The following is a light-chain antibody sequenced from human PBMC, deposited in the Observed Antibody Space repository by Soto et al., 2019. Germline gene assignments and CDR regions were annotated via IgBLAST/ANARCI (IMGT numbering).Light chain of an antibody. Sequence: EIVLTQSPGTLSLSQGERATLSCRASQTVNNRYLAWYQQKPGQAPRLLIYGSSARATGIPDRFSGSGSGTDFTLTISRLEPEDFAVYYCQQYSNSPRTFGQGTKVDIK. V-gene: IGKV3-20*01. CDR3: QQYSNSPRT. CDR2: GSS. J-gene: IGKJ1*01. CDR1: QTVNNRY.